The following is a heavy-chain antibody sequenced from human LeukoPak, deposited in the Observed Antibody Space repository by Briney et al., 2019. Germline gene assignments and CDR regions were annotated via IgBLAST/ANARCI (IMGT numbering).Heavy chain of an antibody. Sequence: GGSLRLPCAASGFTFSSYWMHWVRQAPGKGLVWVSRINSDGSSTSYADSVKGRFTISRDNSKNTLYLQMNGLRAEDTAVYYCAKARSRVTPIVVVTHPFDSWGQGTLVTVSS. J-gene: IGHJ4*02. CDR1: GFTFSSYW. V-gene: IGHV3-74*01. D-gene: IGHD3-22*01. CDR3: AKARSRVTPIVVVTHPFDS. CDR2: INSDGSST.